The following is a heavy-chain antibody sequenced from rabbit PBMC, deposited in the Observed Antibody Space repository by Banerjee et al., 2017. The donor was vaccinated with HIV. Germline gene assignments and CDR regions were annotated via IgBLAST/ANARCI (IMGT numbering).Heavy chain of an antibody. J-gene: IGHJ4*01. CDR2: IYTGSSGFT. D-gene: IGHD6-1*01. Sequence: QEQLEESGGDLVQPEGSLTLTCTASGFSFSSTYWICWVRQAPGKGLEWIACIYTGSSGFTYYASWAKGRFTISKTSSTTVTLQMTSLTAADTATYFCARSYADYGYPYYFNLWGQGTLVTVS. CDR1: GFSFSSTYW. CDR3: ARSYADYGYPYYFNL. V-gene: IGHV1S45*01.